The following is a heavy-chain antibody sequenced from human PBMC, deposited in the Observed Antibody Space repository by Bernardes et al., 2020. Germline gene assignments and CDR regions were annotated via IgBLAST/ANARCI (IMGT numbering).Heavy chain of an antibody. CDR1: GCTFSRSA. J-gene: IGHJ4*02. CDR3: ARTKITDYGDYVSFDY. V-gene: IGHV1-69*13. Sequence: SVKVSCKASGCTFSRSAITWVRQAPGQGLEWMGGIIPIFGTSNYAQKFQGRVTIIADESTGTAYMELSSLVSEDTAVYYCARTKITDYGDYVSFDYWGQGTMVTVSS. D-gene: IGHD4-17*01. CDR2: IIPIFGTS.